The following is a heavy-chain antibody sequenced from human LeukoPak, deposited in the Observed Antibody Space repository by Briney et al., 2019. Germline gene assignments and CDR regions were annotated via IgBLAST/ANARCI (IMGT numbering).Heavy chain of an antibody. CDR3: ARDLIDQNWFDP. Sequence: GGSLRLSCAASGFTSSSYSMNWVRQAPGKGLEWVSSISSSSSYIYYADSVKGRFTISRDNAKNSLYLQMNSLRAEDTAVYYCARDLIDQNWFDPWGQGTLVTVSS. J-gene: IGHJ5*02. CDR2: ISSSSSYI. D-gene: IGHD2-8*01. CDR1: GFTSSSYS. V-gene: IGHV3-21*01.